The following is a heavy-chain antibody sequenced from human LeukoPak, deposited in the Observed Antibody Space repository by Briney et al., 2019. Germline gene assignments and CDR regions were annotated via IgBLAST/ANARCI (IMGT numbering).Heavy chain of an antibody. D-gene: IGHD6-13*01. CDR2: IKQDGSDK. CDR1: GFTFSSYS. V-gene: IGHV3-7*01. CDR3: ARETYSSSWSAKFYYYYYMDV. Sequence: QSGGSLRLSCAAYGFTFSSYSMNWVRQAPGKGLEWVANIKQDGSDKYYVDSVKGRFTISRDNAKNSLYLQMNSVRAEDTAVYYCARETYSSSWSAKFYYYYYMDVWGKGTTVTVSS. J-gene: IGHJ6*03.